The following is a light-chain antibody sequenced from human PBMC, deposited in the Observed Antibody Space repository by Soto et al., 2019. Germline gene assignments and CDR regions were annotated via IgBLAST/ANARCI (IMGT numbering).Light chain of an antibody. CDR3: CSYAGSSTWV. CDR1: SSDIGSYYL. J-gene: IGLJ3*02. Sequence: QSALTQPASVSGSPGQSITISCTGTSSDIGSYYLVSWYQHHPGKAPKLIIYEGNKRPSGVSKRFSGSKSGNTDSLTISGLQAEDEADYYCCSYAGSSTWVFGGGTKLTVL. V-gene: IGLV2-23*01. CDR2: EGN.